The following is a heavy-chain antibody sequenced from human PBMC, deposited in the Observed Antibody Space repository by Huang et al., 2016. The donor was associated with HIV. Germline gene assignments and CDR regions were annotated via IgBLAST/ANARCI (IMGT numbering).Heavy chain of an antibody. CDR2: INHGGIM. V-gene: IGHV4-34*01. CDR1: GGSFSGYY. Sequence: QVHLQQWGAGLLKPSETLSLTCAVYGGSFSGYYWNWIRQSPGKGLEWIGQINHGGIMNDIPSLESRVTMSVDPSKKQFSLKLSAVSVADSAVYYCAREIMISFGGPFDPWGQGTLVIVSS. CDR3: AREIMISFGGPFDP. J-gene: IGHJ5*02. D-gene: IGHD3-16*01.